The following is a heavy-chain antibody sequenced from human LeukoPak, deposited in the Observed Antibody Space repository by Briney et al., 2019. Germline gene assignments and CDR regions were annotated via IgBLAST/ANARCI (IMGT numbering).Heavy chain of an antibody. CDR2: ISYSGST. D-gene: IGHD6-25*01. V-gene: IGHV4-39*01. J-gene: IGHJ5*02. CDR3: ARFLKGSGWFDP. Sequence: SETLSLTCTVSGGSISSSSYYWGWIRQPPGKGLEWIGRISYSGSTYYNPSLKSRVTMSVDTSKNQFSLRLNSVTAADTAAYYCARFLKGSGWFDPWGQGTLVTVS. CDR1: GGSISSSSYY.